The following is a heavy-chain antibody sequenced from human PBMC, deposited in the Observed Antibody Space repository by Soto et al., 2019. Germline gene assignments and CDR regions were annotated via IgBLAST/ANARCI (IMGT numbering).Heavy chain of an antibody. CDR3: ARDNGNYGSGSFSH. D-gene: IGHD3-10*01. V-gene: IGHV3-23*01. Sequence: EVQLLESGGGLVQPGGSLRLSCAASGFTFSSYALSWVRQAPGKGLEWVSALSGTGDSADYANSVKGRFTNSRDDSKTTLYLVMSSLRVEDTAIYYCARDNGNYGSGSFSHWGQGTLVTVSS. CDR1: GFTFSSYA. CDR2: LSGTGDSA. J-gene: IGHJ4*02.